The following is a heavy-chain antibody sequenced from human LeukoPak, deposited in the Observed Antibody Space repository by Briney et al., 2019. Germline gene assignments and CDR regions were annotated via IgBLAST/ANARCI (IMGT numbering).Heavy chain of an antibody. Sequence: SVKVSCKASGYTFTNYGISWVRQAPGQGLEWMGGIIPIFGTANYAQKFQGRVTITADESTSTAYMELSSLRSEDTAVYYCARAYSYGWTPVDYWGQGTLVTVSS. CDR1: GYTFTNYG. J-gene: IGHJ4*02. CDR2: IIPIFGTA. D-gene: IGHD5-18*01. CDR3: ARAYSYGWTPVDY. V-gene: IGHV1-69*13.